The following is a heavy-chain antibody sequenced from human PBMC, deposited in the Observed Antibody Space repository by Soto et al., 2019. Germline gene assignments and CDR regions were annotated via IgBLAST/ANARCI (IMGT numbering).Heavy chain of an antibody. CDR3: VKEWAAGQPYFDS. D-gene: IGHD6-13*01. CDR1: GSAFSSYA. J-gene: IGHJ4*02. Sequence: PGGSLRLSCAASGSAFSSYAMSWVRQAPGKAPEWVSGISENGDGRYYGDFVKGRFTISRDNSKNTLYLQMNSLRAEDTALYYCVKEWAAGQPYFDSWGQGTLVTVSS. CDR2: ISENGDGR. V-gene: IGHV3-23*01.